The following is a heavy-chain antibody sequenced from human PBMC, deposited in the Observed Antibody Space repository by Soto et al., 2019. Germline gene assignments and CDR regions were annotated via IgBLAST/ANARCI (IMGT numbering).Heavy chain of an antibody. Sequence: VGSLRLSCAASGFTFSNYAMSWVRQAPGKGLEWVSTFTRSGNTYYADSVKGRFTISRDNSKNTLYLQMDSLRAEDTAVYYCAREFAPGSPNYDYWGLGTLVNVSS. CDR3: AREFAPGSPNYDY. V-gene: IGHV3-23*01. J-gene: IGHJ4*02. D-gene: IGHD3-10*01. CDR2: FTRSGNT. CDR1: GFTFSNYA.